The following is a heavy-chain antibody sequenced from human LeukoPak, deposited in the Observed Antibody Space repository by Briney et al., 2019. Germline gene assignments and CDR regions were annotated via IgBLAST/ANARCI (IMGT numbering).Heavy chain of an antibody. CDR2: IYHSGNT. CDR3: ARHPSDQLLLFDY. CDR1: GYSISSGYY. V-gene: IGHV4-38-2*01. J-gene: IGHJ4*02. Sequence: SETLSLTCAVSGYSISSGYYWGWIRQPPGKGLEWIGSIYHSGNTYYNPSLKSRVTISVDTSKNQFSLKLSSVTAADTAVYYCARHPSDQLLLFDYWGQGTLVTVSS. D-gene: IGHD2-2*01.